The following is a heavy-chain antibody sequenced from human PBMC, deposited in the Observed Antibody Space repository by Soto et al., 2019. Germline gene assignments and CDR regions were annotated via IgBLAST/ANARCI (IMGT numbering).Heavy chain of an antibody. V-gene: IGHV1-46*01. CDR1: GYTFSIYY. Sequence: ASVKVSCKAFGYTFSIYYIHWVRQAPGPGLEWMGVINTSGGSTTYAQKFQGRVTMTRDTSTSTVFMELSSLRSEDTAVYYCARGGRHSNYYYYYGMDVWGQGTTVTSP. D-gene: IGHD6-25*01. CDR3: ARGGRHSNYYYYYGMDV. CDR2: INTSGGST. J-gene: IGHJ6*02.